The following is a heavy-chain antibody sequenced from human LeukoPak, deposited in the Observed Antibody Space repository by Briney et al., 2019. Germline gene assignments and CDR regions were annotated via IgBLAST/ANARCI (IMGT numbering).Heavy chain of an antibody. CDR1: GYSFTSYW. Sequence: GESLKISCKGSGYSFTSYWIGWVRQMPGKGLEWMGIIYPGDSDTRYSPSFQGQVTISADKSISTAYLQWSSLKASDTAMYYRATTGGRWNYYYGMDVWGQGTTVTVSS. J-gene: IGHJ6*02. V-gene: IGHV5-51*01. CDR2: IYPGDSDT. D-gene: IGHD4-23*01. CDR3: ATTGGRWNYYYGMDV.